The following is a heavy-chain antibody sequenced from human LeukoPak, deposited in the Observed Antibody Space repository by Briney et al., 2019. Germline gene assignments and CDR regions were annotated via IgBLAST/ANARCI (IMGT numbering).Heavy chain of an antibody. Sequence: GSLRLSCAASGFIFTNYFMSWVRQAPGKGLEWIGSIYYSGSTYYNPSLKSRVTISVDTSKNQFSLKLSSVTAADTAVYYCARHYGPWGQGTLVTVSS. CDR3: ARHYGP. CDR2: IYYSGST. CDR1: GFIFTNYF. J-gene: IGHJ5*02. V-gene: IGHV4-39*01. D-gene: IGHD3-16*01.